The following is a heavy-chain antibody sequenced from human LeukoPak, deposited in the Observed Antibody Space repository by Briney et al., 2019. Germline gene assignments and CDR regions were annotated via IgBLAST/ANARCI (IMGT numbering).Heavy chain of an antibody. CDR3: AGTASEYYDSSGYYYYYYHYMDV. CDR2: IYHSGST. Sequence: SETLSLTCTVSGYSIGSGYYWGWIRQPPGKGLEWIGSIYHSGSTYYNPSLKSRVTISVDTSKNQFSLKLSSVTAADTAVYYCAGTASEYYDSSGYYYYYYHYMDVWGKGTTVTVSS. J-gene: IGHJ6*03. V-gene: IGHV4-38-2*02. CDR1: GYSIGSGYY. D-gene: IGHD3-22*01.